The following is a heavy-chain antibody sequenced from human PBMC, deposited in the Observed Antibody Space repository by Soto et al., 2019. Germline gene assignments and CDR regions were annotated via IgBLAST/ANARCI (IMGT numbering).Heavy chain of an antibody. Sequence: PSETLSLTCVVSGASISTSYWSWVRQPAGKRLHWIGRIFADGNTNSSPSLKGRVSMAIDKSQNQISLQLASVTAADTATYYCVRDIIGALDYCGQGAQVTVYS. J-gene: IGHJ4*02. CDR2: IFADGNT. D-gene: IGHD3-16*01. CDR3: VRDIIGALDY. CDR1: GASISTSY. V-gene: IGHV4-4*07.